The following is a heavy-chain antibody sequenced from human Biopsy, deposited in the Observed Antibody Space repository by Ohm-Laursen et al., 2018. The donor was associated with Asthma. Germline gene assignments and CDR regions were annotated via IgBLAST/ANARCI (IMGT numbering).Heavy chain of an antibody. CDR1: GGSFSNFA. V-gene: IGHV1-69*04. Sequence: SVKVSCKASGGSFSNFAFSWVRQAPGHGLEWMGTILTKFDITSYAEKFQGRVTITADKSTSTTYMELSRLRSEDTAVYYCARSYATDSYPVLVLDYWGQGTLVTVSS. CDR3: ARSYATDSYPVLVLDY. J-gene: IGHJ4*02. D-gene: IGHD2-15*01. CDR2: ILTKFDIT.